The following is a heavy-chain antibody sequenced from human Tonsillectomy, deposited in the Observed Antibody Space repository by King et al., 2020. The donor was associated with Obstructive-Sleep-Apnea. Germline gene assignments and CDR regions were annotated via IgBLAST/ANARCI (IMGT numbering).Heavy chain of an antibody. V-gene: IGHV5-10-1*01. CDR3: ARHSISGDSLY. CDR2: IDPADSFT. D-gene: IGHD1-26*01. Sequence: QLVQSGAEVKKPGESLRISCKGSGYSFSSHWISWVRQMPGKGLEWMGRIDPADSFTNYSPSFQGHVTISTDNSISTAYLQWSSLKASDTAMYYCARHSISGDSLYWGQGTLVTVSS. J-gene: IGHJ4*02. CDR1: GYSFSSHW.